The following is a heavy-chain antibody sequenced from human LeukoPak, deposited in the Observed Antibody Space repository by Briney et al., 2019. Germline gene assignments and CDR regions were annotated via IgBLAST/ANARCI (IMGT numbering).Heavy chain of an antibody. CDR1: GFTFSSSG. Sequence: GGSLRLSCAASGFTFSSSGMHWVRQAPGKGLEWVALISYDGSNKYYTDSVKGRFTISRDNSKNTLYLQMDSLRAEDTAVYYCAKGVLYVGLRSPLDYWGQGTLVTVSS. V-gene: IGHV3-30*18. CDR3: AKGVLYVGLRSPLDY. CDR2: ISYDGSNK. J-gene: IGHJ4*02. D-gene: IGHD2-8*01.